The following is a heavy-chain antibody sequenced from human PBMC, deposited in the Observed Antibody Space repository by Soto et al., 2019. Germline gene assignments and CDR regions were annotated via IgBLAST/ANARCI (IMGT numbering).Heavy chain of an antibody. J-gene: IGHJ3*02. D-gene: IGHD3-10*01. CDR1: GYTFTSYA. Sequence: SVKVSCKASGYTFTSYAISWVRQAPGQGLEWMGGIIPIFGTANYAQKFQGRVTITADESTSTAYMELSSLRSEDTAVYYCARDRYYGSIFAFDIWGQGTMVTVSS. V-gene: IGHV1-69*13. CDR3: ARDRYYGSIFAFDI. CDR2: IIPIFGTA.